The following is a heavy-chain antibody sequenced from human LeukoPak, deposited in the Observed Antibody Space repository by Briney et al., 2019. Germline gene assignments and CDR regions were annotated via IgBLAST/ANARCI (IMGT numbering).Heavy chain of an antibody. CDR2: VSDGGGST. J-gene: IGHJ4*02. Sequence: GGSLRLSCVASGLTFGIYAMSWVRQAPGRGLEWVSAVSDGGGSTWYADSVKGRFTISRDNSKNTLYLQMSSLRAEDTAVYYCARQGLTGYYKSFDSWGQGTLVTVSS. CDR1: GLTFGIYA. CDR3: ARQGLTGYYKSFDS. D-gene: IGHD3-9*01. V-gene: IGHV3-23*01.